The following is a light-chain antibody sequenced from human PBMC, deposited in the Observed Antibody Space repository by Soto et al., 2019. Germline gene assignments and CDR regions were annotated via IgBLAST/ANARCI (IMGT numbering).Light chain of an antibody. CDR3: CSYGRSVV. CDR1: SNDVGTYNL. Sequence: QSALPQPPSVSGSPGQSITISCTGISNDVGTYNLVSWYQHHPGKAPKLIIYEASKRPSGVPNRFSGSKSGNTASLTISGLHAEDEADYYCCSYGRSVVFGGGTKLTVL. V-gene: IGLV2-23*01. J-gene: IGLJ2*01. CDR2: EAS.